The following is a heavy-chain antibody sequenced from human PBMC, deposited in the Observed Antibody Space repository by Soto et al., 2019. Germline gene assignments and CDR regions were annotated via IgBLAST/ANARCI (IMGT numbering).Heavy chain of an antibody. CDR2: INSDGSST. V-gene: IGHV3-74*01. D-gene: IGHD2-21*01. CDR1: GFTFSSYW. CDR3: ARDHVVSRNWFDP. Sequence: GGSLILSCAASGFTFSSYWMHWVRQAPGKGLVWVSRINSDGSSTSYADSVKGRFTISRDNAKNTLYLQMNSLRAEDTAVYYCARDHVVSRNWFDPWGQGTLVTVSS. J-gene: IGHJ5*02.